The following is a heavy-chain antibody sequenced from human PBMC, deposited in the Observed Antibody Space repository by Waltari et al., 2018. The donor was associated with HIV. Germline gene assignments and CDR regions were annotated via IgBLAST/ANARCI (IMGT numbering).Heavy chain of an antibody. D-gene: IGHD4-17*01. J-gene: IGHJ2*01. V-gene: IGHV3-13*01. CDR1: GFTFSSYD. CDR3: ARGLTGSTVTTGLDL. Sequence: EVQLVESGGGLVQPGGSLRLYCAASGFTFSSYDMHWVRTATGKGMEWVSAIGTAGDTYYPGSVKGRFTISRENAKNSLYLQMNSLRAGDTAVYYCARGLTGSTVTTGLDLWGRGTLVTVSS. CDR2: IGTAGDT.